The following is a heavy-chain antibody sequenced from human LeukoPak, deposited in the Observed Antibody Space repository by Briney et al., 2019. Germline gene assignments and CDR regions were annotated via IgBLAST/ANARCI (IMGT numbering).Heavy chain of an antibody. CDR3: AKDLGYCSSTSCYGYFDL. D-gene: IGHD2-2*01. V-gene: IGHV3-23*01. CDR1: GFTFSSYA. Sequence: GGSLRLSCAASGFTFSSYAMSWVRQAPGKGLEWVSAISGSGGSTYYADSVKGRFTISRDNSKNTLYLQMNSLRAEDTAVYYCAKDLGYCSSTSCYGYFDLWGRGTLVTVSS. CDR2: ISGSGGST. J-gene: IGHJ2*01.